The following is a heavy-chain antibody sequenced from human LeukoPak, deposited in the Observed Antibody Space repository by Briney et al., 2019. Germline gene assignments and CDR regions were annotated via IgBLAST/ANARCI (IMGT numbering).Heavy chain of an antibody. Sequence: GASVKVSCKASGYTFTSYYMHWVRQAPGQGLEWMGIINPSGGSTSYAQKFQGRVTMTRDMSTSTVYMELSSLRSEDTAVYYCARDHCNNGVCYQSDAFDIWGQGTMVTVSS. J-gene: IGHJ3*02. CDR1: GYTFTSYY. CDR2: INPSGGST. V-gene: IGHV1-46*01. D-gene: IGHD2-8*01. CDR3: ARDHCNNGVCYQSDAFDI.